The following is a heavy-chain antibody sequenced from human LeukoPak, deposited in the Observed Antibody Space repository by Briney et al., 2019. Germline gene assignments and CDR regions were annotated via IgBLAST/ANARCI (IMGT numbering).Heavy chain of an antibody. D-gene: IGHD6-13*01. J-gene: IGHJ6*02. CDR1: GGSFSGYY. CDR2: INHSGST. V-gene: IGHV4-34*01. Sequence: SETLSLTCAVYGGSFSGYYWSWIRQPPGKGLEWIGEINHSGSTNYNPSLKSRVTISVDTSKNQFSLKLSSVTAADTAVYYCTRGKMGIAAAGAYGMDVWGQGTTVTVSS. CDR3: TRGKMGIAAAGAYGMDV.